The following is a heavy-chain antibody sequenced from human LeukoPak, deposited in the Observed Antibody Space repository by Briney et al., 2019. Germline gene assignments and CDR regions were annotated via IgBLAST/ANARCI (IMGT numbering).Heavy chain of an antibody. CDR1: GFTFSSYG. CDR3: GRSRAGAIDY. V-gene: IGHV3-30*03. Sequence: PGGSLRLSCVASGFTFSSYGMHWVRQAPGKGLEWVAVISYDGSNKYYADSVKGRFTISRDHSKNTLYLQMNSLRAEDTSVYYCGRSRAGAIDYWGQGTLVTVSS. D-gene: IGHD1-26*01. J-gene: IGHJ4*02. CDR2: ISYDGSNK.